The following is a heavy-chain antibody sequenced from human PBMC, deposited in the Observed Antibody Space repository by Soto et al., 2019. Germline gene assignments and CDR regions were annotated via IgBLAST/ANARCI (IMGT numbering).Heavy chain of an antibody. V-gene: IGHV1-3*01. D-gene: IGHD6-13*01. CDR2: INAGNGNT. J-gene: IGHJ6*02. CDR3: ASSHIAAAPYGMDV. Sequence: QGQLVQSGAEVKKPGASVKVSCKASGYTFTSYAMHWVRQAPAQRLEWIGWINAGNGNTKYSHKFQGSITITRDTSESKDYMEMSSLSSEDTVVYYCASSHIAAAPYGMDVWGQGTTVTVSS. CDR1: GYTFTSYA.